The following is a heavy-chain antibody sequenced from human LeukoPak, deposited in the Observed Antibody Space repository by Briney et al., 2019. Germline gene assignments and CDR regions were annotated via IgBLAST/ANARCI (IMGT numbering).Heavy chain of an antibody. Sequence: GGSLRLSRAASGFIISDFYMSWIRQAPGKGLEWVSYSSTSGSTISYADSVKGRFTISRDNAQNSLYLEMNSLRGEGTAVYYCARESYYYGSGAFDPWGQGTLVTVSS. D-gene: IGHD3-10*01. J-gene: IGHJ5*02. CDR2: SSTSGSTI. V-gene: IGHV3-11*01. CDR3: ARESYYYGSGAFDP. CDR1: GFIISDFY.